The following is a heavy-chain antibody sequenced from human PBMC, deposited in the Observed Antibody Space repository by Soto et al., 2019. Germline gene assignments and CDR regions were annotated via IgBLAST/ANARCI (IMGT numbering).Heavy chain of an antibody. D-gene: IGHD1-1*01. CDR3: ARRAETNGWNGFGADKYYFDF. CDR2: MNPSTGNS. V-gene: IGHV1-8*01. J-gene: IGHJ4*02. CDR1: GYTFTSYD. Sequence: QVQLVQSGAEVRKPGASVKVSCEASGYTFTSYDIYWVRQATGQGLEWMGWMNPSTGNSGYAQKFQGRVTMTSDTSISTAHMELSSLRSEDTAVYYCARRAETNGWNGFGADKYYFDFWGQATLVTVSS.